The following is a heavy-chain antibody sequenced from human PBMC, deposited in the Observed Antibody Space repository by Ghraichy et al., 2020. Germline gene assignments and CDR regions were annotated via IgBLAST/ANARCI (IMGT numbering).Heavy chain of an antibody. CDR2: TYYRGSN. Sequence: SETLSLTCSVSGGSITSSSYHWGWIRQSPGKGLEWIGSTYYRGSNYYNPSLKSRVTISVDTSKNQFSLELSSVTAADTALYYCARHLSPNYYGSGSYQFDYLGQGTLVTVSS. CDR3: ARHLSPNYYGSGSYQFDY. D-gene: IGHD3-10*01. J-gene: IGHJ4*02. CDR1: GGSITSSSYH. V-gene: IGHV4-39*01.